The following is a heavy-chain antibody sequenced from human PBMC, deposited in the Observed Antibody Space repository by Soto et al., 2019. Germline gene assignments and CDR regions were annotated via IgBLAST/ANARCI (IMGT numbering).Heavy chain of an antibody. J-gene: IGHJ4*02. D-gene: IGHD4-17*01. V-gene: IGHV1-46*03. CDR3: AIIPTVTTLGY. Sequence: ASVEVSCKASGYTFTSYYLHWVRQAPGQGLEWMGIINPSGGSTSYAQKFQGRVTMTRDTSTSTVYMELSSLRSEDTAVYYCAIIPTVTTLGYWGQGTLVTVSS. CDR2: INPSGGST. CDR1: GYTFTSYY.